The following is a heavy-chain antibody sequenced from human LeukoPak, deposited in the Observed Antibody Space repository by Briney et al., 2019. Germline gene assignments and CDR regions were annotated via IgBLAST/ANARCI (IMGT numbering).Heavy chain of an antibody. CDR2: IYYSGST. CDR3: ARDGGGYQLPTGWFDP. V-gene: IGHV4-39*07. Sequence: SETLSLTCTVSGGSISSSSYYWGWIRQPPGKGLEWIGSIYYSGSTYYNPSLKSRVTISVDTSKNQFSLKLSSVTAADTAVYYCARDGGGYQLPTGWFDPWGQGTLVTVSS. CDR1: GGSISSSSYY. J-gene: IGHJ5*02. D-gene: IGHD2-2*01.